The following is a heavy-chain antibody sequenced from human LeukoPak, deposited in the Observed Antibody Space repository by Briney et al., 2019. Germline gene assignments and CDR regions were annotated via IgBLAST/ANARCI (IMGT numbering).Heavy chain of an antibody. CDR2: IYTSGST. Sequence: SQTLSLTCTVSGGSISSGSYYWSWIRQPAVKGLEWIGRIYTSGSTNYNPSLKSRVTISVDTSKNQFPLKLSSVTAADTAVYYCARVYSSSHNWFDTWGQGTHVTVSS. J-gene: IGHJ5*02. CDR1: GGSISSGSYY. V-gene: IGHV4-61*02. CDR3: ARVYSSSHNWFDT. D-gene: IGHD6-13*01.